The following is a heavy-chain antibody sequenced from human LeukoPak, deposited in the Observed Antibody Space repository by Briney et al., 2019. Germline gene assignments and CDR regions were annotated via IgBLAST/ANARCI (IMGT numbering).Heavy chain of an antibody. Sequence: VSVKVSCKASGYTFTGYYMHWVRQAPGQGLEWMGWINPNSGGANYAQKFQGRVTMTRDTSISTAYMELSRLRSDDTAVYYCARPRYYGSGSFDYWGQGTLVTVSS. V-gene: IGHV1-2*02. J-gene: IGHJ4*02. CDR3: ARPRYYGSGSFDY. CDR1: GYTFTGYY. CDR2: INPNSGGA. D-gene: IGHD3-10*01.